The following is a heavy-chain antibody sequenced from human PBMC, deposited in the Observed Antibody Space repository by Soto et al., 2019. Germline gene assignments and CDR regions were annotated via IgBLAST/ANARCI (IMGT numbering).Heavy chain of an antibody. V-gene: IGHV3-23*01. J-gene: IGHJ6*02. CDR1: GFTFGSYG. CDR3: AKAKGRSNFYYSGLDV. D-gene: IGHD1-26*01. CDR2: ITAATGTT. Sequence: GGSLRLSCAASGFTFGSYGMTWVRQAPGKGLECVSGITAATGTTYYADSVKGRFTISRDLSTNTLFLQMNSLRAADSAVYYCAKAKGRSNFYYSGLDVWGQGTTVTSP.